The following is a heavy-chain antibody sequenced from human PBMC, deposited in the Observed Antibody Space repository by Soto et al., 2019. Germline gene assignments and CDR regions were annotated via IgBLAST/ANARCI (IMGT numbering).Heavy chain of an antibody. CDR2: IIPIFGGP. V-gene: IGHV1-69*12. CDR1: GGIFSDFS. J-gene: IGHJ6*02. CDR3: ASSLRMPGIGNYDYGMDV. Sequence: QVQLVQSGAEVKKPGSSLKVSCKASGGIFSDFSFSWVRQAPGQGLEWMGGIIPIFGGPDYAQRFRGRVTLTADGVTRTAFMELRGLTSEDTATYYCASSLRMPGIGNYDYGMDVWRQGTTVTVSS. D-gene: IGHD3-3*01.